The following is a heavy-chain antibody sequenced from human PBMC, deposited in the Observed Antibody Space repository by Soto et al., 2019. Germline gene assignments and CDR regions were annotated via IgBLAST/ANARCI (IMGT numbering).Heavy chain of an antibody. CDR3: ARDGVAVAGTFDY. J-gene: IGHJ4*02. Sequence: QVQLVESGGGVVQPGRSLRLSCAASGFTFSSYGMHWVRQAPGKGLEWVAVIWYDRSNKYYADSVKGRFTISRDNSKNTLYLQMNSLRAEDTAVYYCARDGVAVAGTFDYWGQGTLVTVSS. CDR2: IWYDRSNK. CDR1: GFTFSSYG. V-gene: IGHV3-33*01. D-gene: IGHD6-19*01.